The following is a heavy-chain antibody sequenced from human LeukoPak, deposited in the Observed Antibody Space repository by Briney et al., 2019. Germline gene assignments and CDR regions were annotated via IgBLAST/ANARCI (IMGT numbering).Heavy chain of an antibody. CDR1: GFTFSSYG. CDR2: ISGSGGST. V-gene: IGHV3-23*01. Sequence: GGTLRLSCAASGFTFSSYGMNWVRQAPGKGLEWVSAISGSGGSTYYADSVKGRFTISRDNSKNTLYLQMNSLRAEDTAVYYCAKAPSLLWFGELFLCFDYWGQGTLVTVSS. CDR3: AKAPSLLWFGELFLCFDY. J-gene: IGHJ4*02. D-gene: IGHD3-10*01.